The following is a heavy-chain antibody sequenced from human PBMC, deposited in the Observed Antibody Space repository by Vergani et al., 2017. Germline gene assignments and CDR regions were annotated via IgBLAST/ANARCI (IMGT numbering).Heavy chain of an antibody. V-gene: IGHV4-61*01. CDR2: IYNNGIT. D-gene: IGHD4-17*01. CDR3: SREINGDYEWTWWFDP. Sequence: QVQLHESGPGLVKPSETLSLTCTVSDYSISSISSYYWSWIRQPPGKGLEWIGYIYNNGITNYNPSLKSRVTISVDTSKNQFSLKLSSVTAAYTAVYYCSREINGDYEWTWWFDPWGQGSLVTVSS. J-gene: IGHJ5*02. CDR1: DYSISSISSYY.